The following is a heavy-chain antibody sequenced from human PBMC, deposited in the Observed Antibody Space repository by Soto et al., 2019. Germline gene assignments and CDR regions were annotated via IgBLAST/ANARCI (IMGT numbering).Heavy chain of an antibody. V-gene: IGHV2-5*02. CDR2: IYWDEDK. D-gene: IGHD4-17*01. CDR1: GFSLSTSGVG. CDR3: AHYRIYGDYMYDFDY. J-gene: IGHJ4*02. Sequence: QITLKESGPTLVKPTQTLTLTCTFSGFSLSTSGVGLGWIRPPPGKALEWLAIIYWDEDKPYSPSPKSRITITKDTSKHQVVLTMTNMDPVDTATYYCAHYRIYGDYMYDFDYWGQGTLVTVSS.